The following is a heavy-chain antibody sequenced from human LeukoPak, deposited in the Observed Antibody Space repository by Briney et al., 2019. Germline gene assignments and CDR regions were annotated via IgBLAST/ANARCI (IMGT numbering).Heavy chain of an antibody. D-gene: IGHD6-19*01. CDR2: IFGSGGST. Sequence: GGSLRLSCAASGFTFSSYAMYWVRQAPGKGLEWVSGIFGSGGSTHYADSVKGRFTISRDNSKNAVYLQMNSLRAEDTAVYYCAKTTTGYSSGRYPGWPVDYWGQGTLVTVSS. CDR1: GFTFSSYA. J-gene: IGHJ4*02. CDR3: AKTTTGYSSGRYPGWPVDY. V-gene: IGHV3-23*01.